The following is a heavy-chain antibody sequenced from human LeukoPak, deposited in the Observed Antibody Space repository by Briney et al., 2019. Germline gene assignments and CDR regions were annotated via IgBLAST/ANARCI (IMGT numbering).Heavy chain of an antibody. J-gene: IGHJ4*02. CDR2: IYGSAVT. V-gene: IGHV3-53*01. Sequence: AGSLRLSCAASGFTVSSNYMTWVRQAPGKGLEWVSLIYGSAVTDYADSVKGRFTISVDNSKNMMYLQMNSLRAEDTAVYYCARGFCSGGTCFDYWGQGTLVTVSS. CDR1: GFTVSSNY. CDR3: ARGFCSGGTCFDY. D-gene: IGHD2-15*01.